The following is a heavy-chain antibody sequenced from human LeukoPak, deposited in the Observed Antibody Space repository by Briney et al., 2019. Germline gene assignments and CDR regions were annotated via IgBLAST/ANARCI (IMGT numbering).Heavy chain of an antibody. D-gene: IGHD6-6*01. CDR1: GGSFSGYY. Sequence: SETLSPTCAVYGGSFSGYYWSWILQPPGKGRQGRGEINHSGSTNYNPSLKSRVTISVDTSKNQFSLKLSSVTAADTAVYYCARVAIAARRTNWFDPWGQGTLVTVSS. CDR3: ARVAIAARRTNWFDP. J-gene: IGHJ5*02. CDR2: INHSGST. V-gene: IGHV4-34*01.